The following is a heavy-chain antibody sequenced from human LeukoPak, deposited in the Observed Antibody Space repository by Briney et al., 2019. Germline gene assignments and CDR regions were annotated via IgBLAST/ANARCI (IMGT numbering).Heavy chain of an antibody. CDR1: GGSISSGNYY. J-gene: IGHJ4*02. CDR2: IHYSGTA. V-gene: IGHV4-39*07. Sequence: SETLSLTCTVSGGSISSGNYYWAWIRQPPGKGLEWIGGIHYSGTAYYNPSLKSRVTISVDTSKNQFSLKLSSVTAADTAVYYCARVSRSSGSYYYTVDYWGQGTLVTVSS. CDR3: ARVSRSSGSYYYTVDY. D-gene: IGHD1-26*01.